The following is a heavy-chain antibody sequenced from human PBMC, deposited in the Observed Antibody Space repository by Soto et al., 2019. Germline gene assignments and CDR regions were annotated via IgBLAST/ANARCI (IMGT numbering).Heavy chain of an antibody. Sequence: GGSLRLSCAASGFTFSSYAMHWVRQAPGKGLEWVAVISYDGSNKYYADSVKGRFTISRDNSKNTLYLQMNSLRAEDTAVYHCARARITRIVVVSPVVYWGQGTLVTVSS. D-gene: IGHD3-22*01. J-gene: IGHJ4*02. CDR3: ARARITRIVVVSPVVY. V-gene: IGHV3-30-3*01. CDR2: ISYDGSNK. CDR1: GFTFSSYA.